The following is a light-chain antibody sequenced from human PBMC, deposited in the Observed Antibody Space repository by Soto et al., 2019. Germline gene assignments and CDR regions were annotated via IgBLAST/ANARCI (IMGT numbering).Light chain of an antibody. J-gene: IGKJ1*01. CDR3: HQYGNSPQT. Sequence: EIVLTQSPGTLSLSPGKRATLSFSSSQSVSSSYLAWYQQKFGQAPRLLIYGASSRATGVPDRFSGSGSGTDFTLTISRLEPDDFAVYYCHQYGNSPQTFGQGTKVDIK. V-gene: IGKV3-20*01. CDR2: GAS. CDR1: QSVSSSY.